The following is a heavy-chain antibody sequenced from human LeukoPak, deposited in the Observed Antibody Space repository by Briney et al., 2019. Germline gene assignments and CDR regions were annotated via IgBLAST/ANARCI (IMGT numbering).Heavy chain of an antibody. CDR1: GASISGSGYY. D-gene: IGHD3-10*01. J-gene: IGHJ5*02. CDR2: IYYSGST. CDR3: ARGGYYGSGNDFRFDP. Sequence: SETLSLTCAVSGASISGSGYYWGWIRQPPGKGLEWIGNIYYSGSTYYNASLQSRVTISVDTSKSQFSLKLSSVTAADTAIYYCARGGYYGSGNDFRFDPWGQGTLVTVSS. V-gene: IGHV4-39*07.